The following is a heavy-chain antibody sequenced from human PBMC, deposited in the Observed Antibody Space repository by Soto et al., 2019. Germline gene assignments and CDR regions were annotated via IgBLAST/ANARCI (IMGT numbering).Heavy chain of an antibody. J-gene: IGHJ3*01. V-gene: IGHV4-31*03. CDR2: IHHRGNT. D-gene: IGHD2-15*01. Sequence: QVQLQQSGPGLVKPSQTLSLTCTVSGGSISSGDYYWNWIRQHPEKGLEWIGSIHHRGNTYYSPSLESRISISIDTSKNQFSLRLSSVTAADTAVYYCAREGGSSDSGGFLIRGAFDVWGQGTTVTVSP. CDR3: AREGGSSDSGGFLIRGAFDV. CDR1: GGSISSGDYY.